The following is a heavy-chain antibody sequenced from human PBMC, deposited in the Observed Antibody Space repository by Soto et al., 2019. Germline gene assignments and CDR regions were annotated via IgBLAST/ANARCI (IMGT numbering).Heavy chain of an antibody. CDR3: VKIGYCSSTSCYAYYGMDV. CDR1: GFTFSNYG. D-gene: IGHD2-2*01. CDR2: ISSNGGST. V-gene: IGHV3-64D*06. J-gene: IGHJ6*02. Sequence: PGGSLRLSCAASGFTFSNYGMHWVRQAPGKGLEYVSAISSNGGSTYYADSVKGRFTISRDNSKNTLYLQMSSLRAEDTAVYYCVKIGYCSSTSCYAYYGMDVWGQGTTVTVSS.